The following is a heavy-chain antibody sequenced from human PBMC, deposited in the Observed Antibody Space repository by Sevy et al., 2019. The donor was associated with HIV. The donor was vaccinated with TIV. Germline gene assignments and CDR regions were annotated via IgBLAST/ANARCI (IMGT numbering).Heavy chain of an antibody. CDR2: IDRSSGFE. Sequence: GGSLRLSCAASGFTFSDYYMSWIRQAPGKGLEWVSYIDRSSGFEYYADSVKGRFTISRDNAKNSLFLQMDSLRAEDTAAYYCAGGHRYGDYWGQGTLVTVSS. D-gene: IGHD1-20*01. CDR3: AGGHRYGDY. V-gene: IGHV3-11*01. J-gene: IGHJ4*02. CDR1: GFTFSDYY.